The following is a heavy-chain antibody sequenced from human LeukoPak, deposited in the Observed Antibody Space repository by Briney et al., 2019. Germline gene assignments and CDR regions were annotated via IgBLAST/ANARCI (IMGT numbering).Heavy chain of an antibody. Sequence: GSSVKVSCKASGGTFTNYAISWVRQAPGQALEWMGRIIPILGIANYAQKFQGRVTITADKSTSTAYMELSSLRSEDTAVYYCATVEMATVTSDYWGQGTLVTVSS. CDR2: IIPILGIA. V-gene: IGHV1-69*04. CDR3: ATVEMATVTSDY. J-gene: IGHJ4*02. D-gene: IGHD5-24*01. CDR1: GGTFTNYA.